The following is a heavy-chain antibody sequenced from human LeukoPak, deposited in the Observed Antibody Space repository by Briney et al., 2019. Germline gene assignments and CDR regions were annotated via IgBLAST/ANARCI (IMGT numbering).Heavy chain of an antibody. V-gene: IGHV1-2*04. CDR2: INPNSGGT. CDR3: ARDESSVTSHYYYDSSGYDAFDI. J-gene: IGHJ3*02. Sequence: ASVKVSCKASGYTFTGYYMHWVRQAPGQGLEWMGWINPNSGGTNYAQKFQGWVTMTRDTSISTAYMELSRLRSDDTAVYYCARDESSVTSHYYYDSSGYDAFDIWGQGTMVTVSS. D-gene: IGHD3-22*01. CDR1: GYTFTGYY.